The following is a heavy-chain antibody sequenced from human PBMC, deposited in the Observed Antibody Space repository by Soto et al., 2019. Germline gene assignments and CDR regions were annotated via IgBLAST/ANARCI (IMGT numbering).Heavy chain of an antibody. CDR2: IYDSGST. CDR3: ATGSSSYYDYGMDV. Sequence: QLQLQESGSGLVRPSQTLSLTCAVSGDSISRGGYSWTWIRQPPGMALEWIGNIYDSGSTSYNPSLKSRVTISVETSKNQFSLRLTSVTAADTAVYFCATGSSSYYDYGMDVWGQGTTVTVSS. D-gene: IGHD6-6*01. J-gene: IGHJ6*02. V-gene: IGHV4-30-2*01. CDR1: GDSISRGGYS.